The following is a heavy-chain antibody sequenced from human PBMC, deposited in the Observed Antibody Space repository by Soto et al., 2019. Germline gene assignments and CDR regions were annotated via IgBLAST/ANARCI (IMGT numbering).Heavy chain of an antibody. V-gene: IGHV4-4*02. CDR3: ERHEGWTGPDQ. CDR2: IFHDGNT. D-gene: IGHD2-8*02. CDR1: GASIGSGGW. J-gene: IGHJ5*02. Sequence: LSLTFAVSGASIGSGGWWSWVRQPPGKGLEWIAEIFHDGNTNYSPSLKSRVTISVDKSQNQFSLNVYSVTAADTAVYYCERHEGWTGPDQWGQGTLVTVSS.